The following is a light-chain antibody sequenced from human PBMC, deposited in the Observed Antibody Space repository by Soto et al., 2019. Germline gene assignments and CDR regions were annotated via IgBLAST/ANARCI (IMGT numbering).Light chain of an antibody. CDR3: QQRDIWPPLT. Sequence: VLTQSPATLSLSPGEGATLFCKASQSVGIYMGWFQQKPGQAPRVLIYDATNRAGGVPARFSGSGSGTDFTLTISSLEAEDSAVYFCQQRDIWPPLTFGGGTKLEIK. J-gene: IGKJ4*01. V-gene: IGKV3-11*01. CDR1: QSVGIY. CDR2: DAT.